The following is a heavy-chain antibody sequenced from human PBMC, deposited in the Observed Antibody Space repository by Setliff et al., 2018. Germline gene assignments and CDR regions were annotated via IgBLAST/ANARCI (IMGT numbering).Heavy chain of an antibody. CDR2: INNGGVSA. D-gene: IGHD5-12*01. J-gene: IGHJ4*02. Sequence: GGSLRLSCAASGFAFTSYHMTWVRQAPGKGLEWVASINNGGVSADYTDSVKGRFTISRDNSRNTLYLQMNSLRAEDTAVYYCASANTTGYYYFDNWGQGTLVTVSS. CDR1: GFAFTSYH. CDR3: ASANTTGYYYFDN. V-gene: IGHV3-23*01.